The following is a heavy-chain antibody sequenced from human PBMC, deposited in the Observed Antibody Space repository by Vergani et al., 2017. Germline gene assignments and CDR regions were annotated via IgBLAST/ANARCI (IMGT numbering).Heavy chain of an antibody. Sequence: QVQLVESGGGLVKPGGSLRLSCAASGFTFSDYYMSWIRQAPGKGLEWVSYISSSGSTIYYADSVKGRFTISRDNAQNTLYLQMNSLRVEDTGVYYCARARCIETCYMSNWLDYWGQGTLVTVSS. CDR1: GFTFSDYY. V-gene: IGHV3-11*04. J-gene: IGHJ4*02. CDR2: ISSSGSTI. CDR3: ARARCIETCYMSNWLDY. D-gene: IGHD3-9*01.